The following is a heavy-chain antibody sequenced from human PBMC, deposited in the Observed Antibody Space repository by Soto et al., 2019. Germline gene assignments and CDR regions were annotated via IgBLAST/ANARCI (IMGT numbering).Heavy chain of an antibody. J-gene: IGHJ6*03. CDR3: ARGPRLQPSYYYYMDV. CDR1: GFTFSSYD. V-gene: IGHV3-13*01. CDR2: IGTAGDT. Sequence: EVQLVESGGGLVQPGGSLRLSCAASGFTFSSYDMHWVRQATGKGLEWVSAIGTAGDTYYPGSVKGRFTISRENAKNSLYLQMNSLRAGDTAVYYCARGPRLQPSYYYYMDVWGKWTTVTVSS.